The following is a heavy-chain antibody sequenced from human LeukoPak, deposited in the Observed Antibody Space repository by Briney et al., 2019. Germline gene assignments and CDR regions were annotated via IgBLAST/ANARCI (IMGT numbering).Heavy chain of an antibody. J-gene: IGHJ4*02. CDR1: GFTFSRYG. Sequence: PGGSLRLSCAASGFTFSRYGMTWVRQAPGKGLEWVSTISGSGGSTYYADSVKGRFSISRDNSKNTLYLQMNSLRAEDTAVYYCAKGSMAGGYGYWGQGTLVTVSS. CDR2: ISGSGGST. V-gene: IGHV3-23*01. D-gene: IGHD6-6*01. CDR3: AKGSMAGGYGY.